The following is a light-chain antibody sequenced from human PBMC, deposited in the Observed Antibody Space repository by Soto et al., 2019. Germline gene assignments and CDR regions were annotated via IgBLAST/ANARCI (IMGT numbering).Light chain of an antibody. CDR1: QSVSSNY. CDR3: QQYGSSPTWT. CDR2: GAS. V-gene: IGKV3-20*01. J-gene: IGKJ1*01. Sequence: VLAPASRTLSLSPGEGATLSWRARQSVSSNYLAWYQQKPGQAPRLLIYGASTRATGIPDRFSGSGSGTDFTLTISSLEFGDSAVYYCQQYGSSPTWTFGQGTKVDIK.